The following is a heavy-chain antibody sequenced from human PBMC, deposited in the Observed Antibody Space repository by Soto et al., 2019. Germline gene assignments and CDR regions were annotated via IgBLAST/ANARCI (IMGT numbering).Heavy chain of an antibody. D-gene: IGHD2-21*01. CDR3: ARSDGLDLNWFDS. J-gene: IGHJ5*01. Sequence: QVQLVQSGAEVKKPGASVKVSCKASGYRFSNYDMNWVRQAPGQGLEWMGWVNPNRANTGYAQNFWGRLTLTTNTSITTAYMELSSLTSEDTVVYFCARSDGLDLNWFDSWGQGTLVTVSS. V-gene: IGHV1-8*01. CDR2: VNPNRANT. CDR1: GYRFSNYD.